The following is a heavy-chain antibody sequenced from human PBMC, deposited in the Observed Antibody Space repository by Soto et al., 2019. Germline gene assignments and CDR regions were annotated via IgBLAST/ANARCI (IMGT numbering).Heavy chain of an antibody. V-gene: IGHV1-3*01. J-gene: IGHJ5*02. Sequence: QVQLVQSGAEVKKPGASVKVSCKASGYTFTSYAMHWVRQAPGQRLEWMGWINAGNGNTKYSQKFQGRVTITRDTSASTAYMELSSLRSEDTAVYYCARGANRYNWNYGSTNWFDPWGQGTLVTVSS. CDR1: GYTFTSYA. D-gene: IGHD1-7*01. CDR2: INAGNGNT. CDR3: ARGANRYNWNYGSTNWFDP.